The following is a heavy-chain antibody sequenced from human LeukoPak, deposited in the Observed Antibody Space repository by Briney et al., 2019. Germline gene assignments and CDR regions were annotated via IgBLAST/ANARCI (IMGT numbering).Heavy chain of an antibody. J-gene: IGHJ4*02. CDR3: AKDQPRGYSCGYLDY. CDR1: GFTFSSYA. V-gene: IGHV3-30*04. Sequence: GRSLRLSCAASGFTFSSYAMHWVRQAPGKGLEWVAVISYDGSNKYYADSVKGRFTISRDNSKNTLYLQMNSLRAEDTAVYYCAKDQPRGYSCGYLDYWGQGTLVTVSS. D-gene: IGHD5-18*01. CDR2: ISYDGSNK.